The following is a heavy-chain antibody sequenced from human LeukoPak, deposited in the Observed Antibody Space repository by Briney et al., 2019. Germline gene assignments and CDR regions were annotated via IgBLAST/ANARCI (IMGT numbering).Heavy chain of an antibody. CDR1: GGSFSGYY. CDR2: INHSGST. D-gene: IGHD2-2*01. V-gene: IGHV4-34*01. CDR3: ARGRLGVVPAAGRYYYYGMDV. Sequence: PSETLSLTCAVYGGSFSGYYWSWIRQPPGKGLEWIGEINHSGSTNYNPSLKSRVTISVDTSKNQFSLKLSSVTAADTAVYYCARGRLGVVPAAGRYYYYGMDVWGQGTTVTVSS. J-gene: IGHJ6*02.